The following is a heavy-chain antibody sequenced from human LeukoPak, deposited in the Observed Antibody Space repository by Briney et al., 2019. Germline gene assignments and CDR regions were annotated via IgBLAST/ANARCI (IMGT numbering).Heavy chain of an antibody. D-gene: IGHD2-15*01. Sequence: TSETLSLTCTVSGGSISSYYWSWIRQPPGKGLEWIGEINHSGSTNYNPSLKSRVTISVDTSKNQFSLKLSSVTAADTAVYYCASIVVVVAATVPWFDYWGQGTLVTVSS. J-gene: IGHJ4*02. CDR3: ASIVVVVAATVPWFDY. V-gene: IGHV4-34*01. CDR1: GGSISSYY. CDR2: INHSGST.